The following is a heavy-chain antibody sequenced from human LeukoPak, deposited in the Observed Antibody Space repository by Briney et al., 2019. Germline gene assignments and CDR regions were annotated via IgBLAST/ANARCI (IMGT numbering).Heavy chain of an antibody. CDR3: ARKGEASSSYLYYFDY. J-gene: IGHJ4*02. D-gene: IGHD3-22*01. Sequence: GGSLRLSCAASGFTFSSYPMSWVRQAPGKGLEWVSGISRSGGSTYYADSVKGRFSISRDNSNNTLYLQMNSLRAEDTAVYSCARKGEASSSYLYYFDYWGQGTRVTVSS. V-gene: IGHV3-23*01. CDR1: GFTFSSYP. CDR2: ISRSGGST.